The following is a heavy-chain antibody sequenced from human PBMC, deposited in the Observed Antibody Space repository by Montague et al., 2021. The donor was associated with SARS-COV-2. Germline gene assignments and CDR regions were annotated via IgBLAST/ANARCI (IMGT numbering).Heavy chain of an antibody. J-gene: IGHJ4*02. V-gene: IGHV3-23*01. CDR1: GFPFNTNA. Sequence: SLRLSCAASGFPFNTNAMRWVRQAPGKGLEWVSMISGSGAGAYYTDSVKGRFTISRDNSKNTLYLDMNSLRVEDTAVYYCARCRGLGCHTGCSFDYWGQGTLVTVSS. CDR2: ISGSGAGA. CDR3: ARCRGLGCHTGCSFDY. D-gene: IGHD3-16*01.